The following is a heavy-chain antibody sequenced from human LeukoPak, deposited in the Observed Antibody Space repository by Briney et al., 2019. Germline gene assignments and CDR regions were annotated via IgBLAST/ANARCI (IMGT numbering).Heavy chain of an antibody. D-gene: IGHD1-26*01. CDR1: GGSISGYY. CDR3: ARENSGSYREFDY. Sequence: SETLSLTCTVSGGSISGYYWSWIRQPAGKGLEWIGRIYTSGSTNYNASLKSRVSMSVDTSKNQFSLKLSSVTAADTAVFYCARENSGSYREFDYWGQGTLVTVSS. CDR2: IYTSGST. J-gene: IGHJ4*02. V-gene: IGHV4-4*07.